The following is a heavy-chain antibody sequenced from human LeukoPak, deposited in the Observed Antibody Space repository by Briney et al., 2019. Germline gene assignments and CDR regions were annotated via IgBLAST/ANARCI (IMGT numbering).Heavy chain of an antibody. D-gene: IGHD3-10*01. CDR1: GYTFTSYY. CDR3: AGGDHYGSGSYSFDY. J-gene: IGHJ4*02. CDR2: INPSGGST. Sequence: ASVKVSCKASGYTFTSYYMHWVRQAPGQGLEWMGIINPSGGSTSYAQKFQGRVTMTRDMSTSTVYMELSSLRSEDTAVYYCAGGDHYGSGSYSFDYWGQGTLVTVSS. V-gene: IGHV1-46*01.